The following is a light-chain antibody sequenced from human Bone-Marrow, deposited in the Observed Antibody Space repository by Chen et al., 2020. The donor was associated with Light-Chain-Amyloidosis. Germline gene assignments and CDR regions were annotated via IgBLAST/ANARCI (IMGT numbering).Light chain of an antibody. Sequence: QAALTQPASVSGSPGPPITIPRTGTNSDVGGDNHVSWYQQHPDKAPKLMIYEVTNRPSWVPDRFSGSKSDNTASLTISGLQTEDEADYFCSSYTITNTLVFGSGTRVTVL. V-gene: IGLV2-14*01. J-gene: IGLJ1*01. CDR3: SSYTITNTLV. CDR1: NSDVGGDNH. CDR2: EVT.